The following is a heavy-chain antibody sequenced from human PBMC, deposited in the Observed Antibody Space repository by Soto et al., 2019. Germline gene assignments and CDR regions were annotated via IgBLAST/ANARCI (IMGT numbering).Heavy chain of an antibody. V-gene: IGHV1-18*01. CDR3: ARDQGGSSWWLRYYYGMDV. CDR1: GYTFTSYG. CDR2: ISAYNGNT. D-gene: IGHD6-6*01. J-gene: IGHJ6*02. Sequence: GASVKVSCKASGYTFTSYGISWVRQAPGQGLEWMGWISAYNGNTNYAQKLQGRVTMTTDTSTSTAYMELRSLRSDDTAVYYCARDQGGSSWWLRYYYGMDVWGQGTTVTVLL.